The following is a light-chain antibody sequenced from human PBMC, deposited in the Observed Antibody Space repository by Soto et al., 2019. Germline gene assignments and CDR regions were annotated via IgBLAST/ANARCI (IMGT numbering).Light chain of an antibody. CDR1: SSDVGAYNY. CDR2: DVS. V-gene: IGLV2-14*01. CDR3: SSYTSSSTPYV. Sequence: QSALTQPASVSGSPGQSITISCAGTSSDVGAYNYVSWYQQLPGKAPKLMIYDVSNRPSGVSNRFSGSKSGNTASLTISGLQAEDEDDYYCSSYTSSSTPYVFGTGTKVTVL. J-gene: IGLJ1*01.